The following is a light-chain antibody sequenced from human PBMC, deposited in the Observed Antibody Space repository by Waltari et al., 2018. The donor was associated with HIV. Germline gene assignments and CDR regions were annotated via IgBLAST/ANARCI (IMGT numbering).Light chain of an antibody. CDR3: CSYAGSYKYI. CDR1: RRDVCGYSY. V-gene: IGLV2-11*01. CDR2: DVT. Sequence: QSALTQPRSVSGSPGQSVTISCTGTRRDVCGYSYVSWYQHHPAKAPKVLIYDVTKRPSGAPDRFSGSKSGNTASLTISGLQAEDEADYYCCSYAGSYKYILGSGTKVTVL. J-gene: IGLJ1*01.